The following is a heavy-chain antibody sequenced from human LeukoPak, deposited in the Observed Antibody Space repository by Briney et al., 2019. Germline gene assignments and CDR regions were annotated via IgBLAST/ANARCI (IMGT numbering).Heavy chain of an antibody. CDR3: ARDHAGGYYYYGMDV. J-gene: IGHJ6*02. V-gene: IGHV4-59*01. CDR2: IYYSGST. Sequence: SETLSLTCTVSGGSISSYYWSWIRQPPGKGLEWIGYIYYSGSTNYNPSLKSRVTISVDTSKNQFSLKLSSVTAADTAVYYCARDHAGGYYYYGMDVWGQGTTVTVSS. D-gene: IGHD1-14*01. CDR1: GGSISSYY.